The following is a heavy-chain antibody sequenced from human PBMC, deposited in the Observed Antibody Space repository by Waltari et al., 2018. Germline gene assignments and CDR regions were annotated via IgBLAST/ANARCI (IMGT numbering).Heavy chain of an antibody. J-gene: IGHJ6*02. CDR1: GVSISSENW. CDR3: ARIPFHYYALDV. D-gene: IGHD2-21*01. Sequence: QVQLQESGPGLVKPSGTLSLTCAVSGVSISSENWWSWVRQPPGKGLEWIGEIFHSGSTNYNPSRKSRVTISVDKSKNQLSLKLSSVTAADTAAYYCARIPFHYYALDVWGQGTTVTVSS. V-gene: IGHV4-4*02. CDR2: IFHSGST.